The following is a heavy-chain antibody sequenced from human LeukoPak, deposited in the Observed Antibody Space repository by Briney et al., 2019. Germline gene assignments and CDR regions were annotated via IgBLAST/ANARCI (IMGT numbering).Heavy chain of an antibody. V-gene: IGHV3-7*01. CDR3: ARVDMYSSSWHPDAFDI. J-gene: IGHJ3*02. D-gene: IGHD6-13*01. Sequence: PGGSLRLSCAASGFTFSSYWMSWVRQAPGKGLEWVANIKQDGSEKYYVDSVKGRFTISRDNAKNSLYLQMNSLRAEDTAVYYCARVDMYSSSWHPDAFDIWGQGTMVTVSS. CDR2: IKQDGSEK. CDR1: GFTFSSYW.